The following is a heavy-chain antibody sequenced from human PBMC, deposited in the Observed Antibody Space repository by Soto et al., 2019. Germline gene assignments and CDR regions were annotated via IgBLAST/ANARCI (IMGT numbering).Heavy chain of an antibody. Sequence: QVQLQQWGAGLLKPSETLSLTCAVYGGSFSGYYWSWIRQPPGKGLEWIGEINHSGSTNYNPCLKSRVTISVDTSKNQFSLKLSSVTAAGTAVYYCARGPGIAAAGTQACMDVWGQGTTVTVSS. V-gene: IGHV4-34*01. CDR3: ARGPGIAAAGTQACMDV. J-gene: IGHJ6*02. D-gene: IGHD6-13*01. CDR2: INHSGST. CDR1: GGSFSGYY.